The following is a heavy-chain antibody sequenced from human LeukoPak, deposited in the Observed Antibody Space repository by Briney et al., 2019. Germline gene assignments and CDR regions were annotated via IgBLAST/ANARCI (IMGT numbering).Heavy chain of an antibody. J-gene: IGHJ4*02. V-gene: IGHV4-4*02. D-gene: IGHD2-15*01. CDR1: GGSISSVKW. CDR2: IYHSGRT. CDR3: AAGYCSGGSCPDY. Sequence: SGTLSLTCAVSGGSISSVKWWNWVRQPPGKGLEWIGEIYHSGRTNYNPSLKSRVTISVDKSKNQFSLTLNSVTAADTAVYYCAAGYCSGGSCPDYWGQGTLVTVSS.